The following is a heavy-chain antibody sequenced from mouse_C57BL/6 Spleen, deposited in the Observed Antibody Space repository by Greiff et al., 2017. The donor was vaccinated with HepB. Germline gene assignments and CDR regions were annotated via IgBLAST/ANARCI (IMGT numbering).Heavy chain of an antibody. D-gene: IGHD2-4*01. CDR2: IYPGSGST. J-gene: IGHJ2*01. CDR3: ASRDYDAFDY. CDR1: GYTFTSYW. Sequence: QVHVKQSGAELVKPGASVKMSCKASGYTFTSYWITWVKQRPGQGLEWIGDIYPGSGSTNYNEKFKSKATLTVDTSSSTAYMQLSSLTSEDSAVYYCASRDYDAFDYWGQGTTLTVSS. V-gene: IGHV1-55*01.